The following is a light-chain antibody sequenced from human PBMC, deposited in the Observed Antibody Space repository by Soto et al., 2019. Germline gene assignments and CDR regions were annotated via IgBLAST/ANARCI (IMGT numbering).Light chain of an antibody. V-gene: IGKV3-11*01. Sequence: EIVLTQSPATLSLSPGERATLSCSTSQSVSSYLAWYQQKPGQAPRLLIHDVSNRATGIPARFSGSGSGTDFTLTISSLEPADFAVYYCQQRSAWPYTFGQGTKLE. J-gene: IGKJ2*01. CDR2: DVS. CDR1: QSVSSY. CDR3: QQRSAWPYT.